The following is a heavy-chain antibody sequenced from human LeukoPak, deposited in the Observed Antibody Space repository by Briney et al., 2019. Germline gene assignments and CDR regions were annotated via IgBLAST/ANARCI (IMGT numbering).Heavy chain of an antibody. Sequence: PSETLSLTCAVYGVSFSGYYWSWIRQPPGKGLEWIGEINNSGSTNYNPSLKSRVTISVDTSKNQFSLKLSSVTAADTAVYYCARVPYCSSTSCYSYYYGMDVWGQGTTVTVSS. CDR3: ARVPYCSSTSCYSYYYGMDV. J-gene: IGHJ6*02. V-gene: IGHV4-34*01. CDR1: GVSFSGYY. CDR2: INNSGST. D-gene: IGHD2-2*01.